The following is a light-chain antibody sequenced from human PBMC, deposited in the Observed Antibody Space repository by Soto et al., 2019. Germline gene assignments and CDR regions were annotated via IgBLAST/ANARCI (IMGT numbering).Light chain of an antibody. J-gene: IGKJ1*01. CDR2: GAS. CDR3: QQYGSSPWT. Sequence: EIVLTQSPSTLSLSPGERVTLSCRASQSVSRSHLAWYQQKPGLAPRLLVYGASQRASGIPDRFSGSGSGTDFTLTISSLEPEDFAVYCWQQYGSSPWTFGQGTKVEIK. V-gene: IGKV3-20*01. CDR1: QSVSRSH.